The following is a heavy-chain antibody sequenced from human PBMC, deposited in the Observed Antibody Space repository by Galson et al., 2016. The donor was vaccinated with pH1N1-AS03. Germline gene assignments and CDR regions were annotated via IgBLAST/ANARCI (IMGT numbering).Heavy chain of an antibody. D-gene: IGHD3-3*01. V-gene: IGHV3-23*01. J-gene: IGHJ5*02. CDR3: ARGSGSPHWFDP. CDR2: IGGIDSST. CDR1: GFTFNIYA. Sequence: SLRLSCAASGFTFNIYATDWVRQAPGKGLQWVSGIGGIDSSTWYAESVKGRFAVSRDNSKNTVYLQMNSRRAEETAIYYCARGSGSPHWFDPWGQGTLFTVSA.